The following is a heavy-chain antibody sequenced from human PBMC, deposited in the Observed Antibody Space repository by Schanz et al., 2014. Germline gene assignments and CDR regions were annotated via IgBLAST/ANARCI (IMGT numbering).Heavy chain of an antibody. V-gene: IGHV1-46*01. J-gene: IGHJ4*02. CDR1: GYTFTDYY. Sequence: VQLVQSGAEVKEPGASVKLSCKSSGYTFTDYYMQWVPQAPGQGLEWLGTIFLNDGGTHSAEKFQGRIIMTRDTSTSTVYLDLSSLRSEDTAVYYCARERPRKGDFDYWGQGTLVTVSS. CDR2: IFLNDGGT. CDR3: ARERPRKGDFDY. D-gene: IGHD1-26*01.